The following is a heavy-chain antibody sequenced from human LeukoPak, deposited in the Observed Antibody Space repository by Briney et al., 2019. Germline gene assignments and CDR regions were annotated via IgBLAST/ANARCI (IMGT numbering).Heavy chain of an antibody. D-gene: IGHD7-27*01. CDR3: ARLPWGVYYFDY. Sequence: SETLSLTCTVSGGSISSYYWSWIRQPAGKGLEWIGRIYTSGSTNYNPSLKSRVTISVDKSKNQFSLKPSSVTAADTAVYYCARLPWGVYYFDYWGQGTLVTVSS. CDR1: GGSISSYY. CDR2: IYTSGST. J-gene: IGHJ4*02. V-gene: IGHV4-4*07.